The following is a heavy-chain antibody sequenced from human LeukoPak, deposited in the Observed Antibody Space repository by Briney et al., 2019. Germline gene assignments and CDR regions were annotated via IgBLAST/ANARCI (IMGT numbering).Heavy chain of an antibody. CDR1: GGSISSSSYY. J-gene: IGHJ6*03. CDR3: ASLSHYYYYYYYMDV. D-gene: IGHD5/OR15-5a*01. V-gene: IGHV4-39*01. Sequence: SETLSLTCTVSGGSISSSSYYWGWIRQPPGKGLEWIGSIYYSGSTYYNPSLKSRVTISVDTSKNQFSLKLSSVTAADTAVCYCASLSHYYYYYYYMDVWGKGTTVTVSS. CDR2: IYYSGST.